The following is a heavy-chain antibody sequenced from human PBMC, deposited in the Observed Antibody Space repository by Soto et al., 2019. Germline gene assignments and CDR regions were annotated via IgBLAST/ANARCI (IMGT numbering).Heavy chain of an antibody. Sequence: QLHLVQSGAVVKKPGASVTVSCSASGYPVTAYYMHWVRQAPGRGLEWMGGINPATGAAKDTQTFPGRGPKTRDTSPSKVFKETSGLTSEDTAGFFCARGGGVGVAGSAAFDMWGQGTLVTVSS. CDR2: INPATGAA. CDR1: GYPVTAYY. D-gene: IGHD3-3*01. V-gene: IGHV1-2*02. J-gene: IGHJ3*02. CDR3: ARGGGVGVAGSAAFDM.